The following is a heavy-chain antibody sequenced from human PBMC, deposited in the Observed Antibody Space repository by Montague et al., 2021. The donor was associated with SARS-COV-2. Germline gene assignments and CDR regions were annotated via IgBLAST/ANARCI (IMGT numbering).Heavy chain of an antibody. J-gene: IGHJ4*02. CDR1: GFTFGDHA. CDR3: AKDFDYYDSSGYFDY. CDR2: ITWDSATL. Sequence: SLRLSCAASGFTFGDHAMHWVRQAPGKGPEWISGITWDSATLGYADSVKGRFTISRDNAKNSLYLQMNSLRAEDTALYYCAKDFDYYDSSGYFDYWGRGTLVTVSS. D-gene: IGHD3-22*01. V-gene: IGHV3-9*01.